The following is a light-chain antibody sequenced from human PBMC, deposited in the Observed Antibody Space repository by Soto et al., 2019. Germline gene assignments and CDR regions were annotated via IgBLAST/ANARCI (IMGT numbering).Light chain of an antibody. CDR2: DAS. Sequence: EIVLTQSPATLSLSPGERATLSCRASQSVSSYLAWYQQKPGQAPRLLIYDASNRATGIPARFSGSGSGTVFTLTICSQEPEDLAVYYCQQRINWPHTFGQGTKLQIK. V-gene: IGKV3-11*01. CDR3: QQRINWPHT. CDR1: QSVSSY. J-gene: IGKJ2*01.